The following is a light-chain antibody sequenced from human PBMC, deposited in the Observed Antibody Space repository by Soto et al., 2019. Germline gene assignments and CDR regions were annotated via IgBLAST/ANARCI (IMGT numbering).Light chain of an antibody. CDR3: QQTGISPIT. CDR2: RAY. Sequence: ENELTHSPGTPSLSPLERDSLXVMTSQAIGSNYLAWYQQKPGQAPRLLIHRAYSRATGIPDRFSGSGSGTEFTLTISSLQPEDFAMYYCQQTGISPITFGQGTRLEIK. J-gene: IGKJ5*01. V-gene: IGKV3-20*01. CDR1: QAIGSNY.